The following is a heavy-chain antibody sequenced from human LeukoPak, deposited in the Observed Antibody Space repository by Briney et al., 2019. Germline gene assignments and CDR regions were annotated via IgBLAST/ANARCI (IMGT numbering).Heavy chain of an antibody. J-gene: IGHJ5*02. CDR1: GGSFSGYY. V-gene: IGHV4-34*01. Sequence: PSETLSLTCAVYGGSFSGYYWSWIRQPPGKGLELIGENNHSGSTNYNPSLKSRVTISVDTSKNQFSLKLSSVTAADTAVYYCARGRLRYFDWLLSEHWFDPWGQGTLVTVSS. CDR2: NNHSGST. CDR3: ARGRLRYFDWLLSEHWFDP. D-gene: IGHD3-9*01.